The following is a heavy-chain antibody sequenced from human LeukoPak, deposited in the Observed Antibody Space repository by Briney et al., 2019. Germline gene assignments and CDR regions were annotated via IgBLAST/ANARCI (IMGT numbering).Heavy chain of an antibody. Sequence: ASVKVSCKASGYTFTSYGISWVRQAPGQGLEWMGWISAYNGNTNYAQKLRGRVTMTTDTSTSTAYMELRSLRSDDTAVYYCARDGLQRWLQFGGHFDYWGQGTLVTVSS. V-gene: IGHV1-18*01. CDR2: ISAYNGNT. J-gene: IGHJ4*02. CDR3: ARDGLQRWLQFGGHFDY. D-gene: IGHD5-24*01. CDR1: GYTFTSYG.